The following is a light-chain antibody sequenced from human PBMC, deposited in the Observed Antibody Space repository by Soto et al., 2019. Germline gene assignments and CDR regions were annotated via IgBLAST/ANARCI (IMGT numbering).Light chain of an antibody. CDR1: QSGISNY. J-gene: IGKJ1*01. CDR2: GAS. Sequence: AQSRGTLSLSAVERATLSCSASQSGISNYLAWYQQKPGQAPRLLIYGASPRATGVPPRFSGSGSGTEFPLTISSLQSEDFAVYYCQKFDKWPWTFGQGTKVDI. V-gene: IGKV3-15*01. CDR3: QKFDKWPWT.